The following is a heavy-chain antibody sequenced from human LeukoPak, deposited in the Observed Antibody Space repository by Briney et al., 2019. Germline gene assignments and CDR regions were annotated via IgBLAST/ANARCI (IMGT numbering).Heavy chain of an antibody. Sequence: GGSLRLSCAVSGFTFSSYAMSWVRQAPGKGLEWVSAISGSGGSTYYADSVKGRFTISRDNSKNTLYLQMNSLRAEDTAVYYCAKLERYGVVTGYLDYWGQGTLVTVSS. D-gene: IGHD2-21*02. CDR2: ISGSGGST. V-gene: IGHV3-23*01. CDR1: GFTFSSYA. J-gene: IGHJ4*02. CDR3: AKLERYGVVTGYLDY.